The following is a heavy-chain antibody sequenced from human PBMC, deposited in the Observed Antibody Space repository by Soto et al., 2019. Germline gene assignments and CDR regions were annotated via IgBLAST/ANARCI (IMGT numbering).Heavy chain of an antibody. CDR1: GYTFTSYA. Sequence: ASVKVSCKASGYTFTSYAMHWVRQAPGQRLEWMGWINAGNGNTKYSQKFQGRVTITRDTSASTAYMELSSLRSEDTAVYYCARDPGLYSSGWYRYDYWGQGTLVTVSS. CDR2: INAGNGNT. CDR3: ARDPGLYSSGWYRYDY. V-gene: IGHV1-3*01. D-gene: IGHD6-19*01. J-gene: IGHJ4*02.